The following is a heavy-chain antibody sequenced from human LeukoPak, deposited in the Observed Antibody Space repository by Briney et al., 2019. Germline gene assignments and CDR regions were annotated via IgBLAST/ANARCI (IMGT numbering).Heavy chain of an antibody. Sequence: PSETLPLTCAVYGGSFSGYYWSWIRQPPGKGLEWIGEINHSGSTNYNPSLKSRVTISVDTSKNQFSLKLSSVTAADTAVYYCARRGIAARRRPLDYWGQGTLVTVSS. CDR1: GGSFSGYY. CDR3: ARRGIAARRRPLDY. V-gene: IGHV4-34*01. J-gene: IGHJ4*02. CDR2: INHSGST. D-gene: IGHD6-6*01.